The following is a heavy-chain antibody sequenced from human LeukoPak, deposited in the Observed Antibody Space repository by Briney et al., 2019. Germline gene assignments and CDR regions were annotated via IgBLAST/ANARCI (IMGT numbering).Heavy chain of an antibody. J-gene: IGHJ3*01. D-gene: IGHD2-2*01. CDR2: IKQDGTEK. CDR3: ARVGYQLPTFDAFDF. Sequence: PGGSLRLSCAASGFTFNHYWLSWVRQAPGKGLEWVANIKQDGTEKYYVDSVKGRFTISKDNAKNSLYLQMNSQRAEDTAVYYCARVGYQLPTFDAFDFWGQGTMVTVSS. CDR1: GFTFNHYW. V-gene: IGHV3-7*03.